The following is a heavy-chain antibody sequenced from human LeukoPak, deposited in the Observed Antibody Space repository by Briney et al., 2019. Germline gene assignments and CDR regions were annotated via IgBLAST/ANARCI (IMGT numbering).Heavy chain of an antibody. CDR1: GFTFSSYE. V-gene: IGHV3-48*03. D-gene: IGHD5-18*01. CDR3: ARRVTAMVTRNRPFDY. J-gene: IGHJ4*02. Sequence: GGSLRLSCAASGFTFSSYEMNWVRQAPGKGLEWVSYISSSGSTIYYAESVKGRFTISRDNAKNSLYPQMNGLRAEDTAVYYCARRVTAMVTRNRPFDYWGQGTLVSVSS. CDR2: ISSSGSTI.